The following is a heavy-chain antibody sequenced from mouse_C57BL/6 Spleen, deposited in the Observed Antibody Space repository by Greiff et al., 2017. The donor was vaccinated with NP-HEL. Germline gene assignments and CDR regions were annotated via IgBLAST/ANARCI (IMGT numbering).Heavy chain of an antibody. CDR1: GFTFSNYW. J-gene: IGHJ2*01. Sequence: EVMLVESGGGLVQPGGSMKLSCVASGFTFSNYWMNWVRQSPEQGLEWVAQIRLKSDNYATPYAESVKGRFTISRDDSKSSVYLQMNNLRAEDTGIYYCTDLDSSGYWGKGTTLTVSS. D-gene: IGHD3-2*02. V-gene: IGHV6-3*01. CDR2: IRLKSDNYAT. CDR3: TDLDSSGY.